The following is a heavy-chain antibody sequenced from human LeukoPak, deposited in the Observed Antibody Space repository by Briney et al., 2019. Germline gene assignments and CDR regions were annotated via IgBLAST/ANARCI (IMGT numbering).Heavy chain of an antibody. CDR1: GGSISSSSYY. V-gene: IGHV4-39*01. J-gene: IGHJ4*02. CDR2: IYYSGST. D-gene: IGHD4-17*01. CDR3: ARMDYGGNSGIDY. Sequence: SETLSLTCTVSGGSISSSSYYWGWIRQPPGKGLEWIGSIYYSGSTYYNPSLKSRVTISVDTSKNQFSLKLSSVTAADTAVYYCARMDYGGNSGIDYWGQGTLVTVSS.